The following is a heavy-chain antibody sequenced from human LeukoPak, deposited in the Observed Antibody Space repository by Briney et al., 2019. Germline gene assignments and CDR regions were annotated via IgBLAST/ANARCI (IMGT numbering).Heavy chain of an antibody. V-gene: IGHV3-49*03. CDR3: TRFMEYQLLFLYY. D-gene: IGHD2-2*01. Sequence: GGSLRLSCTASGFTFGDYAMSWFRQAPGKGLEWVGFIRSKAYGGTTEYAASVKDRFTISRDDSKSIAYLQMNSLKTEDTAVYYCTRFMEYQLLFLYYWGQGTLVTVSS. CDR2: IRSKAYGGTT. J-gene: IGHJ4*02. CDR1: GFTFGDYA.